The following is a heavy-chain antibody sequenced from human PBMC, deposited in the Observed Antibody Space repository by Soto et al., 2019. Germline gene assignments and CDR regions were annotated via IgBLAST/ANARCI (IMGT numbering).Heavy chain of an antibody. CDR2: ISSSSSTI. V-gene: IGHV3-48*01. Sequence: GGSLRLSCAASGFTFSSYSMNWVRQAPGKGLEWVSYISSSSSTIYYADSVKGRFTISRDNAKNSLYLQMNSLRAEDTAVYYCARDDIVVVPAATQLFDYWGQGTLVTVSS. J-gene: IGHJ4*02. CDR1: GFTFSSYS. CDR3: ARDDIVVVPAATQLFDY. D-gene: IGHD2-2*01.